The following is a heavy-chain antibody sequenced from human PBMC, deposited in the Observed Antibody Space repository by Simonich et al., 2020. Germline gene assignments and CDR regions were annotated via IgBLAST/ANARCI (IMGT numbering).Heavy chain of an antibody. CDR1: GYTFTGYY. CDR2: INPNSGGT. J-gene: IGHJ3*02. CDR3: ARDPVVPAAIRNAFDI. D-gene: IGHD2-2*01. Sequence: QVQLVQSGAEVKKPGASVKVSCKASGYTFTGYYMHWVRQAPGQGLEWMGGINPNSGGTNDEQKFQGRVTMTRDTSISTAYMELSRLRSDDTAVYYCARDPVVPAAIRNAFDIWGQGTMVTVSS. V-gene: IGHV1-2*02.